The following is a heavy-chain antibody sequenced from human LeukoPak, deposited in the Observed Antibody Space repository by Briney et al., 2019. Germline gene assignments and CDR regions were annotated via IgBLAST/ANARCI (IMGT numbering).Heavy chain of an antibody. CDR2: IWYDGSNK. V-gene: IGHV3-33*01. J-gene: IGHJ4*02. Sequence: GGSLRFSCAASGFTFSSYGMHWVRQAPGKGLEWVAVIWYDGSNKYYADSVKGRFTISRDNSKNTLYLQMNSLRAEDTAVYYCARDTDFDGLLDYWGQGTLVTVSS. CDR3: ARDTDFDGLLDY. D-gene: IGHD3-9*01. CDR1: GFTFSSYG.